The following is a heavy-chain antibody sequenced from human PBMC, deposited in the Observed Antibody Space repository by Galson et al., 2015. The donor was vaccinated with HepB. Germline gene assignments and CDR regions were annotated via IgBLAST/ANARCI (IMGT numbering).Heavy chain of an antibody. CDR1: GGSISSSNW. D-gene: IGHD2-2*01. CDR2: IYHSGST. J-gene: IGHJ6*02. V-gene: IGHV4-4*02. Sequence: SETLSLTCAVSGGSISSSNWWSWVRQPPGKGLEWIGEIYHSGSTNYNPSLKSRVTISVDKSKNQFSLKLSSVTAADTAVYYCASIQLHDPYYYGMDVWGQGTTVTVSS. CDR3: ASIQLHDPYYYGMDV.